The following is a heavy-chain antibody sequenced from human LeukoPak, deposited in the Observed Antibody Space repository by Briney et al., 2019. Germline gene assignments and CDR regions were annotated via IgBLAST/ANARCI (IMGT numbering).Heavy chain of an antibody. Sequence: SETLSLTCAVSGGSISSSNWWSWVRQPPGKGLEWIGEIYHSGSTNYNPSLKSRVTISVDTSKNQFSLKLSSVTADDTAVYYCASEHSGGYYDYWGQGTLVTVSS. CDR2: IYHSGST. D-gene: IGHD1-26*01. CDR1: GGSISSSNW. J-gene: IGHJ4*02. CDR3: ASEHSGGYYDY. V-gene: IGHV4-4*02.